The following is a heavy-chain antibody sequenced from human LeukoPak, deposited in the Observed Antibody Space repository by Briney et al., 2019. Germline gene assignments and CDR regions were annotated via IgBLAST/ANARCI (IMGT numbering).Heavy chain of an antibody. J-gene: IGHJ3*02. D-gene: IGHD3-10*01. Sequence: SETLSLTCTVSGGSISSYYCSWIRQPPGKGLEWIGYIYYSGSTNYNPSLKSRVTISVDTSKNQFSLKLSSVTAADTAVYYCARAVRRITMVRGAIRSACDIWGQGTMVTVSS. CDR2: IYYSGST. V-gene: IGHV4-59*01. CDR3: ARAVRRITMVRGAIRSACDI. CDR1: GGSISSYY.